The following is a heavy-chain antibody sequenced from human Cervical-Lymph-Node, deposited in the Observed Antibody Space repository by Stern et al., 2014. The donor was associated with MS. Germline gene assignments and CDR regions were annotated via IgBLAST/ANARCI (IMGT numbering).Heavy chain of an antibody. CDR3: GRRNCPNGICYIDY. CDR2: INPNSGVT. V-gene: IGHV1-2*06. CDR1: GYTFTDYY. D-gene: IGHD2-8*01. J-gene: IGHJ4*02. Sequence: VQLGQSGPEVKKPGASVQVSCKTSGYTFTDYYIHWVRQAPGQGLEWVGRINPNSGVTDYAQQFQGRVTLTGDTSTTTSYMDLRSLRYDDTAVYYCGRRNCPNGICYIDYWGQGSLVTVSS.